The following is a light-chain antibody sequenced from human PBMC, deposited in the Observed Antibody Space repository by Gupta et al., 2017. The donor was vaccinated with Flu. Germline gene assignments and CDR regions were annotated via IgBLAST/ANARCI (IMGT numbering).Light chain of an antibody. CDR2: EVS. CDR3: RQGTHWPHP. CDR1: QSLVYSDGNTY. J-gene: IGKJ4*01. V-gene: IGKV2-30*01. Sequence: DVVMTQSPLSLPATLGQPASISCTSSQSLVYSDGNTYLSWFHQRPGQSPRRLIYEVSNRDSGVPDRFSGSGSDTDFTLKISGVEAEDVGVFYCRQGTHWPHPFGGGTTVEIK.